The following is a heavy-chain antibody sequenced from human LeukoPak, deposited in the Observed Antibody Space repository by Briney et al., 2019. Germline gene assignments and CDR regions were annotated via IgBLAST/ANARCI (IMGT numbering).Heavy chain of an antibody. D-gene: IGHD2-15*01. CDR1: GFTFSNYW. CDR3: ARGGFCSGGSCPVDYYYYMDV. Sequence: GGSLRLSCAASGFTFSNYWMHWGRQAPGKGLVWVSRINSDGSSTSYADSVKGRFTISRDNAKNTLYLQLNSLRAEDTAVYYCARGGFCSGGSCPVDYYYYMDVWGKGTTVTVSS. J-gene: IGHJ6*03. V-gene: IGHV3-74*01. CDR2: INSDGSST.